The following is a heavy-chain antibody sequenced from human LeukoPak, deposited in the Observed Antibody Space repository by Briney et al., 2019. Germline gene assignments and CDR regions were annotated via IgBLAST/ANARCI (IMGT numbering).Heavy chain of an antibody. V-gene: IGHV3-48*03. Sequence: PGGSLRLSCAASGSTFSSYEMNWVRQAPGKGLEWVSYITSSSSPRYYADSVKGRFTISRDNAKNSLYLQMNSLRAEDTAVYFCAREGSHDAFDIWGQGTMVTVSS. D-gene: IGHD3-10*01. CDR3: AREGSHDAFDI. CDR1: GSTFSSYE. J-gene: IGHJ3*02. CDR2: ITSSSSPR.